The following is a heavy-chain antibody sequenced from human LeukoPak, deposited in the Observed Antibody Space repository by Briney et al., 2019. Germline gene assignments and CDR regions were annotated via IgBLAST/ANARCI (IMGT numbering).Heavy chain of an antibody. CDR2: ISGSGGTT. J-gene: IGHJ6*03. CDR3: AKDSAFYYIDV. D-gene: IGHD3-10*01. V-gene: IGHV3-23*01. CDR1: GFIFSRYG. Sequence: HPGGSLRLSCAASGFIFSRYGMSWVRQAPGKGLEWVSAISGSGGTTYYADSVKGRFTISRDNSKNTLYLQMNSLKGDDTAVYYCAKDSAFYYIDVWGKGTTVIISS.